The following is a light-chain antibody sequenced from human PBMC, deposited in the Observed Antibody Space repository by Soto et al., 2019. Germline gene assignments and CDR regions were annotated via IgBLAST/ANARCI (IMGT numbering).Light chain of an antibody. CDR1: SSDVGGYNY. Sequence: QSVLTQPRSVSGSPGQSVTISCTGTSSDVGGYNYVSWYQQHPGKAPKLMIYDVSKRPSGVPDRFSGSKSGNTASLTISGLQAEDEADYYCSSYAGSYTPNWVFGGGTKLTVL. CDR3: SSYAGSYTPNWV. CDR2: DVS. J-gene: IGLJ3*02. V-gene: IGLV2-11*01.